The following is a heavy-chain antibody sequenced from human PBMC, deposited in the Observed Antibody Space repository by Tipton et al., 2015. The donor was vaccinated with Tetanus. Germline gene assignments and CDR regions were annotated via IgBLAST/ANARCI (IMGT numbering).Heavy chain of an antibody. Sequence: GLGKPSQTLSLTCAISGDSVSSNSAAWNWIRQSPSRGLEWLGRTYYRSKWYNDYAVSEKSRITINPDTSKNQFTLQLNSVTPEDTAVYYCARERITMIVVVSFDLWGRGTLVTVSS. V-gene: IGHV6-1*01. CDR3: ARERITMIVVVSFDL. CDR2: TYYRSKWYN. J-gene: IGHJ2*01. D-gene: IGHD3-22*01. CDR1: GDSVSSNSAA.